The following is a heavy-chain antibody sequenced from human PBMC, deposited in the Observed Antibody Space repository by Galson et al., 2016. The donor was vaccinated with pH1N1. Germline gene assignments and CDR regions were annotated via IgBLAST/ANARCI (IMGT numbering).Heavy chain of an antibody. CDR3: ARRGPYISGWYPTNFDF. J-gene: IGHJ4*02. V-gene: IGHV4-38-2*01. CDR1: GYSISSGYY. CDR2: IYHSGST. D-gene: IGHD6-19*01. Sequence: ETLSLTCAVSGYSISSGYYWGWIRQAPGKGLEWVASIYHSGSTYYKPSLKSRVTISVDTSKNQFSLKLTSVTAADTAVYYCARRGPYISGWYPTNFDFWGQGTLVPVSS.